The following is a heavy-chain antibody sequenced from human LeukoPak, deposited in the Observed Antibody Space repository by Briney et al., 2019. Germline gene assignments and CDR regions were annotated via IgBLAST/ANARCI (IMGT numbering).Heavy chain of an antibody. CDR3: ARVNSSGWYGGEVFDY. CDR1: GGSFSGYY. V-gene: IGHV4-34*01. Sequence: SETLSLTCAVYGGSFSGYYWSWIRQPPGKGLEWIGEINHSGSTNYNPSLKSRVTISVDTSKNQFSLKLSSVTAADTAVYYCARVNSSGWYGGEVFDYWGQGTLVTVSS. J-gene: IGHJ4*02. D-gene: IGHD6-19*01. CDR2: INHSGST.